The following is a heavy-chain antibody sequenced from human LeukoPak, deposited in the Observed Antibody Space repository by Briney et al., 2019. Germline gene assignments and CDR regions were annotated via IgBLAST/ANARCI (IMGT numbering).Heavy chain of an antibody. CDR1: GGSISSYY. CDR2: IYTSGST. Sequence: SSETLSLTCTVSGGSISSYYWSWLRQPAGKGLEWIGRIYTSGSTNYNPSLKSRVTMSVDTSKNQFSLKLSSVTAADTAVYYCARAGDCYVLGVCDAFDIWGQGTMVTVSS. J-gene: IGHJ3*02. CDR3: ARAGDCYVLGVCDAFDI. V-gene: IGHV4-4*07. D-gene: IGHD2-21*02.